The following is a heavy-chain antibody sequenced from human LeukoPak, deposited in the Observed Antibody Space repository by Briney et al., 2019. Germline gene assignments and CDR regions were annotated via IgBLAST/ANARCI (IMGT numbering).Heavy chain of an antibody. V-gene: IGHV3-74*01. CDR2: INSDGSST. CDR1: GFTFSSYW. Sequence: PGGSLRLSCAASGFTFSSYWMRWVRQAPGKGLVWVSRINSDGSSTSYADSVKGRFTISRDNAKNSLYLQMNSLRAEDTAVYYCAREYLGAAGTSFDPWGQGTLVTVSS. D-gene: IGHD6-13*01. CDR3: AREYLGAAGTSFDP. J-gene: IGHJ5*02.